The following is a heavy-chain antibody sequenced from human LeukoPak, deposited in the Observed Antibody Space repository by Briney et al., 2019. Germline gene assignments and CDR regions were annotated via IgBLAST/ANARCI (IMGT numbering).Heavy chain of an antibody. J-gene: IGHJ5*02. CDR1: GGSITSSGHS. D-gene: IGHD6-13*01. V-gene: IGHV4-39*07. Sequence: SETLSLTCTVSGGSITSSGHSWGWIRQPPGKGLEWTGTIYYTGRTYYNPSLKSRVTISVDTSKNQFSLKLSSVTAADTAVYYCARKVIAAVNNWFDPWGQGTLVTVSS. CDR2: IYYTGRT. CDR3: ARKVIAAVNNWFDP.